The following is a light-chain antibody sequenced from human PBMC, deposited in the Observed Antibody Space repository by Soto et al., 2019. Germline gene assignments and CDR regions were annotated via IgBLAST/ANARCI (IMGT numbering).Light chain of an antibody. V-gene: IGLV3-21*04. J-gene: IGLJ1*01. CDR1: NIGSKS. Sequence: SYELTQPPSVSVAPGKTARITCGGNNIGSKSVHWYQQKPGQAPVLVIYYDSDRPSGIPERFSGSNSGNTATLTISRVEAGDEADYYCQVWDSSQVFGTGTKLTVL. CDR3: QVWDSSQV. CDR2: YDS.